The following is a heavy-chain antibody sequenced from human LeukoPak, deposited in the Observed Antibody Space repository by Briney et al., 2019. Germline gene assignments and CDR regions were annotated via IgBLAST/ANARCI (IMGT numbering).Heavy chain of an antibody. CDR1: GGSISSYY. J-gene: IGHJ6*03. Sequence: SETLSLTCTVSGGSISSYYWSWIRQPPGKGLEWIGYIYYSGSTTYNRSLKSRVTISVDTSKNQFSLRLSSVTAADTAVYYCARTTEGGYTSDYFYYYYMDVWGKGTTVTISS. CDR3: ARTTEGGYTSDYFYYYYMDV. D-gene: IGHD5-18*01. CDR2: IYYSGST. V-gene: IGHV4-59*01.